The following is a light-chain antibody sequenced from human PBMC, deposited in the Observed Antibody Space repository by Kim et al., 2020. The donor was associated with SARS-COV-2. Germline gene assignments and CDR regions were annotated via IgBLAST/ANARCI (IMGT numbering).Light chain of an antibody. Sequence: QSVLTQPASVSGAPGQTVTISCTGSTSNIGAGYDVHWYQQLPGTAPKILIYGNDQRPSGVPGRFSGSTSGTSASLAITGLQPEDEGDYYCQSYDSSLTGSRVFGGGTQLTVL. CDR1: TSNIGAGYD. J-gene: IGLJ3*02. CDR2: GND. CDR3: QSYDSSLTGSRV. V-gene: IGLV1-40*01.